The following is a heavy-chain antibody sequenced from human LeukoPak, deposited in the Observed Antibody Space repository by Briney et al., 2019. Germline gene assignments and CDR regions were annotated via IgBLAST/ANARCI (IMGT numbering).Heavy chain of an antibody. J-gene: IGHJ3*02. CDR2: IIPIFGTA. D-gene: IGHD2-21*01. CDR3: ATDQVITGAGANDAFDI. Sequence: SVKVSCKASGGTFSSYAISWVRQAPGQGLERMGGIIPIFGTANYAQKFQGRVTITADESTSTAYMELSSLRSEDTAVYYCATDQVITGAGANDAFDIWGQGTMVTVSS. CDR1: GGTFSSYA. V-gene: IGHV1-69*01.